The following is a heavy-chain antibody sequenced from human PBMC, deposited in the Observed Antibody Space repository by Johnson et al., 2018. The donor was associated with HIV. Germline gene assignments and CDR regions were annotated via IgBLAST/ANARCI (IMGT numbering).Heavy chain of an antibody. CDR1: GFTFSSYG. J-gene: IGHJ3*02. CDR3: ARGRGGYWSDAFDI. Sequence: VQLVESGGGLVQPGGSLRLSCAASGFTFSSYGMHWVRQAPGKGLEWVGRIKSKTDGGTTDYAAPVKGRFTISRDDSKNTLYLQMNSLKTEDTAVYYCARGRGGYWSDAFDIWGQGTMVAVYS. CDR2: IKSKTDGGTT. V-gene: IGHV3-15*01. D-gene: IGHD2-21*02.